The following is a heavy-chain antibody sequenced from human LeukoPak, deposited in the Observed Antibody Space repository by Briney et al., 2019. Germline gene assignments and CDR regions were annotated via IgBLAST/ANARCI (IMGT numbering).Heavy chain of an antibody. V-gene: IGHV4-4*09. CDR3: ARHNPPPTGFCSGTSCFMSGSQYFYMDV. J-gene: IGHJ6*03. CDR1: GGSISGYF. D-gene: IGHD2-2*01. CDR2: IYSTGTT. Sequence: SETLSLTCTVSGGSISGYFWSWIRQPPGKGPEWIGYIYSTGTTNYSPSLSSRVTISVGTSKNQLSLNLRFVPATDPAVYHCARHNPPPTGFCSGTSCFMSGSQYFYMDVWGKGTSVTVS.